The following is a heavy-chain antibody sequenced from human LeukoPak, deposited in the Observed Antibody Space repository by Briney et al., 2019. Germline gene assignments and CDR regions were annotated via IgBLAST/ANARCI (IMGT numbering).Heavy chain of an antibody. CDR3: AKDCGGDCYYDSVY. Sequence: GGSLRLSCAASGFTFSSYAMHWVGQAPGKGLEWVSAISGSGDRTYYADSVKGRFTISRDDSKNTLSLQMNSLRAEDTAVYYCAKDCGGDCYYDSVYWGQGSLVTVSS. J-gene: IGHJ4*02. CDR2: ISGSGDRT. V-gene: IGHV3-23*01. D-gene: IGHD2-21*02. CDR1: GFTFSSYA.